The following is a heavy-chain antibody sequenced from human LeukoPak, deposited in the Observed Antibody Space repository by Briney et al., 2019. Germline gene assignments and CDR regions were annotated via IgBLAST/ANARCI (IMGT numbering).Heavy chain of an antibody. D-gene: IGHD3-22*01. CDR3: ARTVRGRYYDSSGYPDH. CDR1: GFTFSSYW. CDR2: IKQDGSEK. Sequence: GGSLRLSCAASGFTFSSYWMSWVRQAPGKGLEWVANIKQDGSEKYYVDSVKGRFTISRDNAKNSLYLQMNSLGVEDTAVYYCARTVRGRYYDSSGYPDHWGQGTLVTVSS. J-gene: IGHJ5*02. V-gene: IGHV3-7*01.